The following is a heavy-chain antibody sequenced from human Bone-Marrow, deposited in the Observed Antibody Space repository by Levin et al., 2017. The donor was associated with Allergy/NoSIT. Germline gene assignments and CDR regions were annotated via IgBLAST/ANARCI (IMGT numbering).Heavy chain of an antibody. CDR3: ARGSVAGFPFVVDY. CDR1: GFTFSSYA. CDR2: ISYDGSNK. V-gene: IGHV3-30-3*01. D-gene: IGHD6-19*01. J-gene: IGHJ4*02. Sequence: LSLTCAASGFTFSSYAMHWVRQAPGKGLEWVAVISYDGSNKYYADSVKGRFTISRDNSKNTLYLQMNSLRAEDTAVYYCARGSVAGFPFVVDYWGQGTLVTVSS.